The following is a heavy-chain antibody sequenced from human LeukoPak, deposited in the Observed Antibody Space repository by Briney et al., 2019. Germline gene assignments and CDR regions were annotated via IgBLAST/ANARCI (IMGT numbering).Heavy chain of an antibody. V-gene: IGHV3-74*01. Sequence: GGSLRLSCVASGFTFSSFWMHWVRQAPGKGLVWVSRVNSDGSSTIYADSVKGRFTISRDNAKNSLYLQMNSLRAEDTAVYYCARQRGDILTGYYMPRGFDYWGQGTLVTVSS. D-gene: IGHD3-9*01. CDR2: VNSDGSST. CDR1: GFTFSSFW. J-gene: IGHJ4*02. CDR3: ARQRGDILTGYYMPRGFDY.